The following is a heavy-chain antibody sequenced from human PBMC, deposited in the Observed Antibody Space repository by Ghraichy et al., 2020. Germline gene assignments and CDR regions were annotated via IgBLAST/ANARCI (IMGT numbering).Heavy chain of an antibody. V-gene: IGHV3-69-1*01. J-gene: IGHJ4*02. CDR1: GFTLNSYN. CDR2: ISGDSTM. CDR3: ARGSMGRALFDY. Sequence: GGSLRLSCAASGFTLNSYNMTWVRQAPGKGLECVASISGDSTMLYADSVKSRFTVSRDYATNSRYLQMFLMIAEDTTVYYCARGSMGRALFDYWGQGSLVTVSS. D-gene: IGHD2/OR15-2a*01.